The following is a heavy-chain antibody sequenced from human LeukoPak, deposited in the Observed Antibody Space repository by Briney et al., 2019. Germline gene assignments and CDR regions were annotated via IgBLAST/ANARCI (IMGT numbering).Heavy chain of an antibody. Sequence: PSETLSLTCTVSGGSISNFYWSWIRQPPEKGLEWIGYIYYSGSTNYNPPLKSRVTISVDTSKKQFSLKLSSVTAADTAVYYCARSPHYYGSEFDYWGQGTLVTVSS. CDR1: GGSISNFY. CDR3: ARSPHYYGSEFDY. J-gene: IGHJ4*02. CDR2: IYYSGST. V-gene: IGHV4-59*01. D-gene: IGHD3-10*01.